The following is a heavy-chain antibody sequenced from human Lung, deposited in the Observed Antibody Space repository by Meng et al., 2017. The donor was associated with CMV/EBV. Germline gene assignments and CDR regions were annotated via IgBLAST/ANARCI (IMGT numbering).Heavy chain of an antibody. J-gene: IGHJ6*02. Sequence: SLNISCTTSGFTFSAFIMNLLRQAPGKGLEWVSSISTTSTYIYYADSLKGRFTISRDNAKNSLYLHMNSLRVEDTAVYYCAGFGVTITNGLDVWGQGTTVTVSS. CDR2: ISTTSTYI. V-gene: IGHV3-21*01. CDR3: AGFGVTITNGLDV. D-gene: IGHD3-3*01. CDR1: GFTFSAFI.